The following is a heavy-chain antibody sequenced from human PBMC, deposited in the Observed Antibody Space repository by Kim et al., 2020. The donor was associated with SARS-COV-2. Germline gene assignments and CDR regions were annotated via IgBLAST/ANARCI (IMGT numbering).Heavy chain of an antibody. CDR3: ARVPVKNPVPLGYYEYYGMDV. CDR1: GGSISSGGYY. Sequence: SETLSLTCTVSGGSISSGGYYWSWIRQHPGKGLEWIGYIYYSGSTYYNPSLKSRVTISVDTSKNQFSLKLSTVTAADTAVYYCARVPVKNPVPLGYYEYYGMDVGGQGTTVTVS. J-gene: IGHJ6*02. V-gene: IGHV4-31*03. CDR2: IYYSGST.